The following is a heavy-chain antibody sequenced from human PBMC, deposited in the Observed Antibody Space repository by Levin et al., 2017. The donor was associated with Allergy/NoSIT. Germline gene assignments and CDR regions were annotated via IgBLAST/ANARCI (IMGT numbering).Heavy chain of an antibody. V-gene: IGHV3-74*01. CDR1: GFTFSSHW. Sequence: GESLKISCAASGFTFSSHWMHWVRQAPGKGLVWVARMNEDGSTTNHADSVKGRFTISRDNAKNTLFLQMNSLRAEDAAVYYCARDLSGANDYWGQGTLVTVSS. CDR3: ARDLSGANDY. CDR2: MNEDGSTT. D-gene: IGHD2/OR15-2a*01. J-gene: IGHJ4*02.